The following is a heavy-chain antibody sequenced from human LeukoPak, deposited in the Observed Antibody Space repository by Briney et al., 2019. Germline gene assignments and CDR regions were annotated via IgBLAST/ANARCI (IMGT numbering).Heavy chain of an antibody. CDR2: IYTSGIT. V-gene: IGHV4-4*07. J-gene: IGHJ3*02. CDR3: ARGGWYDAFDI. CDR1: GGSISSSY. D-gene: IGHD6-19*01. Sequence: SETLSLTCTVSGGSISSSYWSWIRQPAGKGLEWIGRIYTSGITNYNPSLRSRVTMSVDTSKNQFSLKLSSVTAADTAVYYCARGGWYDAFDIWGQGTVVTVSS.